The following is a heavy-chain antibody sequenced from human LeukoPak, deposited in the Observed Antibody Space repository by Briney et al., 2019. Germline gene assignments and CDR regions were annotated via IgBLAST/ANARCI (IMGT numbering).Heavy chain of an antibody. CDR1: GFTFSSYS. CDR3: ARDAPSIVVVPAAAPYYYYGMDV. D-gene: IGHD2-2*01. CDR2: ISCSSSYI. Sequence: PGGSLRLSCAASGFTFSSYSMNWGRQTPGKGLEWVSSISCSSSYIYYADSVKGRFTISRDNAKNSLYLQMNRLRAEDTAVYYCARDAPSIVVVPAAAPYYYYGMDVWGQGTTVTVSS. J-gene: IGHJ6*02. V-gene: IGHV3-21*01.